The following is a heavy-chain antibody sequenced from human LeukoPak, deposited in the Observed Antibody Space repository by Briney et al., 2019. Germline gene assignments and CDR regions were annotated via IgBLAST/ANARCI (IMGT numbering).Heavy chain of an antibody. CDR2: ISSSGSTI. CDR1: GFTFSDYY. D-gene: IGHD1-26*01. J-gene: IGHJ5*02. CDR3: AVSVGATSEWFDP. V-gene: IGHV3-11*04. Sequence: GGSLRLSCAASGFTFSDYYMSWIRQAPGKGLEWVSYISSSGSTIYYTDSVEGRFPISRHIPKNSVYLPMKRLIHEDTDVFFCAVSVGATSEWFDPWGQGTLVTVSS.